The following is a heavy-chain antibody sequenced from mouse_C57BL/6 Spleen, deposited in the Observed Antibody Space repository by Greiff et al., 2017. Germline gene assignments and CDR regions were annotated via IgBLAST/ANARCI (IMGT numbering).Heavy chain of an antibody. CDR3: ARGGSSRDYYAMDY. CDR2: IYPRSGNT. Sequence: SGAELARPGASVKLSCKASGYTFTSYGISWVKQRTGQGLEWIGEIYPRSGNTYYNEKFKGKATLTADKSSSTAYMELRSLTSEDSAVYFCARGGSSRDYYAMDYWGQGTSVTVSS. V-gene: IGHV1-81*01. CDR1: GYTFTSYG. J-gene: IGHJ4*01. D-gene: IGHD1-1*01.